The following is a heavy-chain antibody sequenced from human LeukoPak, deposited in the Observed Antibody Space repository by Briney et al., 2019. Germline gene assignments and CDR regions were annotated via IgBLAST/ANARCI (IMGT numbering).Heavy chain of an antibody. V-gene: IGHV1-2*02. D-gene: IGHD6-19*01. CDR2: INPNSGGT. J-gene: IGHJ4*02. CDR1: GYTFTGYY. Sequence: ASVKVSCKASGYTFTGYYMHWVRQAPGPGLEWMGWINPNSGGTNYAQKFQGRVTMTRDTSISTAYMELSRLRSDDTAVYYCAREASSGRGYFDYWGQGTLVTVSS. CDR3: AREASSGRGYFDY.